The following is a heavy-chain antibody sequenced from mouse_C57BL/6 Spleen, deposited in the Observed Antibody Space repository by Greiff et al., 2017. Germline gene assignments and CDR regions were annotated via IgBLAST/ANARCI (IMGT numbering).Heavy chain of an antibody. CDR3: ARNRQLRLRTGFAY. Sequence: QVQLQQPGAELVKPGASVKMSCKASGYTFTSYWITWVKQRPGQGLAWIGDIYPGSGSTNYNEKFKSKATLTVDTSSSTAYMQLSSLTSEDAAVYYGARNRQLRLRTGFAYWGQGTLVTVSA. J-gene: IGHJ3*01. CDR1: GYTFTSYW. D-gene: IGHD3-2*02. CDR2: IYPGSGST. V-gene: IGHV1-55*01.